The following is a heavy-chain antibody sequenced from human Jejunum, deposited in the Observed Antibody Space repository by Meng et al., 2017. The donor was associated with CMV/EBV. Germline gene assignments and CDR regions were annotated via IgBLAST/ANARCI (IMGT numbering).Heavy chain of an antibody. D-gene: IGHD1-26*01. CDR3: ARVEVGITSGDY. CDR1: GYTFTNYG. CDR2: INAYNGDT. J-gene: IGHJ4*02. Sequence: QAQLVQSGGVVEKPGASVKVSCKASGYTFTNYGITCVRQAPGQGLEWMGWINAYNGDTNYAQTLQGRVTMTTDTSTSTAYMELRSLRSDDTAVYYCARVEVGITSGDYWGQGTLVTVSS. V-gene: IGHV1-18*01.